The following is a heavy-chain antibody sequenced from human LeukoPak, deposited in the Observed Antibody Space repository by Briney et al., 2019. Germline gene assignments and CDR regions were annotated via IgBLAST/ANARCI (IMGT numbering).Heavy chain of an antibody. V-gene: IGHV3-23*01. J-gene: IGHJ4*02. CDR2: ISGSGGST. D-gene: IGHD2-2*02. CDR1: GFTFSSYA. Sequence: GGSLRLSCAASGFTFSSYAMSWVRQAPGKGLEWVSAISGSGGSTYYADSVKGRFTISRDNSKNTLYLQMNSLRAEDTAVYYCAKGPRDIVVVPAAIPFDYWGQGTLVTVSS. CDR3: AKGPRDIVVVPAAIPFDY.